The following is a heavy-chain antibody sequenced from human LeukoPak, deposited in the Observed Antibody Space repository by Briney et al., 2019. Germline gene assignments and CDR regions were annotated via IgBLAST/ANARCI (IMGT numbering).Heavy chain of an antibody. CDR1: GGSISSSSYY. V-gene: IGHV4-39*01. Sequence: SETLSLTCTVSGGSISSSSYYWGWIRQPPGKGLEWIGSIYYSGSTYYNPSLKSRVTISVDTSKNQFSLKLSSVTAADTAVYYCASIVGAIGSWGQGTLVTVSP. J-gene: IGHJ5*02. CDR2: IYYSGST. D-gene: IGHD1-26*01. CDR3: ASIVGAIGS.